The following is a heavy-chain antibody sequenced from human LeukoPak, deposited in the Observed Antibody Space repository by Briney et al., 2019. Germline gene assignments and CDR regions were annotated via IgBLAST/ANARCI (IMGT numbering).Heavy chain of an antibody. D-gene: IGHD1-7*01. CDR3: ARAGASGTTESLNY. J-gene: IGHJ4*02. CDR2: MNWNGGST. CDR1: GFAFDDYG. Sequence: GGSLRLSCAVSGFAFDDYGMSWGRQAPGKGLEWVSGMNWNGGSTGYADSVKGPFTISRDNAQISLYLHMTSLRAEDTALYYCARAGASGTTESLNYWGQGTLVTVSS. V-gene: IGHV3-20*04.